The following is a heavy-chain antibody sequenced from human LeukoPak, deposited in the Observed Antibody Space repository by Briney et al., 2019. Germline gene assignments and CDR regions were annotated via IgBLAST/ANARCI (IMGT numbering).Heavy chain of an antibody. CDR1: GFTFSSYS. V-gene: IGHV3-21*01. D-gene: IGHD4-17*01. J-gene: IGHJ4*02. CDR2: ISSSTSYI. Sequence: PGGSLRLSCAASGFTFSSYSMNWVRQAPGQGLEWVSSISSSTSYIYYADSVKGRFTISRDNAKNSLYLQMNSLRAEDTAVYYCARIYGDLLDYWGQGTLVTVSS. CDR3: ARIYGDLLDY.